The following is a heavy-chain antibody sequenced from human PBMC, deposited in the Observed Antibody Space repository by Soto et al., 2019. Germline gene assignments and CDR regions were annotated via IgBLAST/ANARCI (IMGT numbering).Heavy chain of an antibody. CDR3: AKNPGYYYDSTGYHFDY. J-gene: IGHJ4*02. CDR2: ISYGGGTT. CDR1: EFTFSNYA. V-gene: IGHV3-23*01. D-gene: IGHD3-22*01. Sequence: EVQLLESGGGLVQPGGSLRLSCAASEFTFSNYAMSWVRQAPGKGLEWVSAISYGGGTTYYADSVKGRFTISNDNSKNTLYLEMKRLRAEDTAVYYCAKNPGYYYDSTGYHFDYWGQGTLVTVSS.